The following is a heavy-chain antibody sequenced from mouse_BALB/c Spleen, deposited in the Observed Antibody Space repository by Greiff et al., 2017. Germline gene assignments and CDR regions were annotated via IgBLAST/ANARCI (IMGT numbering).Heavy chain of an antibody. CDR3: ARHGGNYSYWYFDV. CDR2: ISSGGSYT. V-gene: IGHV5-6*01. J-gene: IGHJ1*01. Sequence: EVQGVESGGDLVKPGGSLKLSCAASGFTFSSYGMSWVRQTPDKRLEWVATISSGGSYTYYPDSVKGRFTISRDNAKNTLYLQMSSLKSEDTAMYYCARHGGNYSYWYFDVWGAGTTVTVSS. CDR1: GFTFSSYG. D-gene: IGHD2-1*01.